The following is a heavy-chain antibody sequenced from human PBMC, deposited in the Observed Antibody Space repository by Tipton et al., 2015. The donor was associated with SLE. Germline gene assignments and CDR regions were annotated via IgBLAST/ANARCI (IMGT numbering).Heavy chain of an antibody. CDR1: GFTFSHHG. D-gene: IGHD2-15*01. CDR3: AKEGRSCSGGSCYVDYYYMDV. V-gene: IGHV3-30*18. Sequence: SLRLSCAASGFTFSHHGMHWVRQAPGKGLEWVAVISFDGSNKYYGDSVRGRFTVSRDNSKNTLYLQMNSLRAEDTAVYYCAKEGRSCSGGSCYVDYYYMDVWGKGTTVTVSS. J-gene: IGHJ6*03. CDR2: ISFDGSNK.